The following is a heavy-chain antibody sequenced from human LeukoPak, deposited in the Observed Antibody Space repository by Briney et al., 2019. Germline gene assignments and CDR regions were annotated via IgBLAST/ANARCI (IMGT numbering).Heavy chain of an antibody. D-gene: IGHD3-22*01. CDR1: GFTFSSCT. V-gene: IGHV3-23*01. CDR3: ARHYYYDSSGNRRAFDI. Sequence: GGPLRLSCAASGFTFSSCTMTWVRQAPGRGLEWVSSVTGSGGGTYYADSVKGRFTISRDNSKNTLYLQVNSLRAEDTAVYYCARHYYYDSSGNRRAFDIWGQGTMVTVSS. CDR2: VTGSGGGT. J-gene: IGHJ3*02.